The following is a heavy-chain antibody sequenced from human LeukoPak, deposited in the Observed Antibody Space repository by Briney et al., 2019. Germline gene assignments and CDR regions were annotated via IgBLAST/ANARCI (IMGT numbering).Heavy chain of an antibody. D-gene: IGHD3-9*01. CDR2: INSASSYI. J-gene: IGHJ4*02. CDR1: GFTFSSYS. CDR3: ARGHGDGAWLIDY. Sequence: GGSLRLSCEVSGFTFSSYSMNWVRHAPGKGLEWPSFINSASSYIDYADSVKGRLSISRDNVKNSLHLQMNSLRDEDTAVYYCARGHGDGAWLIDYWGQGTLVTVSS. V-gene: IGHV3-48*02.